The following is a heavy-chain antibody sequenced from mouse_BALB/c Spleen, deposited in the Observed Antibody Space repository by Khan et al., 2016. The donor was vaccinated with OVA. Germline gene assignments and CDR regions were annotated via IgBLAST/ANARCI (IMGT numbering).Heavy chain of an antibody. Sequence: QVQLKESGPGLVAPSQSLSITCTISGFSLTNYGVHWVRQPPGKGLEWLVVIWSDGSTTYNSALKSRLTITKDNSKSQVFLKMNSLQTADTAMYFCARQPYYHYNVMDYWGQGTSVPVSS. CDR3: ARQPYYHYNVMDY. J-gene: IGHJ4*01. D-gene: IGHD2-10*01. CDR1: GFSLTNYG. V-gene: IGHV2-6-1*01. CDR2: IWSDGST.